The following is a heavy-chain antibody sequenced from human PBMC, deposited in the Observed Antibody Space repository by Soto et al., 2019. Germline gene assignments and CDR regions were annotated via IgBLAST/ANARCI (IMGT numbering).Heavy chain of an antibody. Sequence: SETLSLTCTVSGGSISSYYWSWIRQPPGKGLEWIGYIYYSGSTNYNPSLKSRVTISVDTSKNQFSLKLSSVTAADTAVYYCARGERYCSGGSCYSEAFDYWGQGTLVTVSS. CDR3: ARGERYCSGGSCYSEAFDY. CDR1: GGSISSYY. V-gene: IGHV4-59*01. D-gene: IGHD2-15*01. J-gene: IGHJ4*02. CDR2: IYYSGST.